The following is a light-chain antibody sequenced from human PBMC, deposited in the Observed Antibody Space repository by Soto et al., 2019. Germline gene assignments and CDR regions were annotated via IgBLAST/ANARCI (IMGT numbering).Light chain of an antibody. CDR3: QQHCHWPPWT. J-gene: IGKJ1*01. CDR2: DAS. V-gene: IGKV3-11*01. Sequence: VLTQSPATLSSSPGDRATLSCRASENVRTFVDWYQQKPGKAPRLLIYDASNRATDIPARFSGSGSGTELTLTISNLEPADFAVYYCQQHCHWPPWTFGQGTRVEIQ. CDR1: ENVRTF.